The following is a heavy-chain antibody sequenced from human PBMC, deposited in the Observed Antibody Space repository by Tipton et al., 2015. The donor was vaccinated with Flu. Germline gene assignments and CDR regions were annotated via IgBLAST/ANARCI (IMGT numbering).Heavy chain of an antibody. Sequence: QMQLVQSGAEVKKPGASVTVSCQASGYSFIGHYMHWVRQAPGQGLEWMGWINPSSGDTNYAQKFQGRVTMTRDTSISTGYMELKSLGSDDTAVYYCARELGEFDYWGQGTLVTVSS. J-gene: IGHJ4*02. CDR1: GYSFIGHY. V-gene: IGHV1-2*02. D-gene: IGHD7-27*01. CDR3: ARELGEFDY. CDR2: INPSSGDT.